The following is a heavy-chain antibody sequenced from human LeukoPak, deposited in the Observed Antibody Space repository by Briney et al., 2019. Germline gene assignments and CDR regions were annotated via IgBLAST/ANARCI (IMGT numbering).Heavy chain of an antibody. CDR3: ARGFPLYYDFWSGYRGTTKYYYGMDV. J-gene: IGHJ6*02. V-gene: IGHV4-34*01. CDR1: GGSFSGYY. Sequence: PSETLSLTCAVYGGSFSGYYWSWIRQPPGKGLEWIGETNHSGSTNYNPSLKSRVTMSVDTSKNQFSLKLSSVTAADTAVYYCARGFPLYYDFWSGYRGTTKYYYGMDVWGQGTTVTVSS. D-gene: IGHD3-3*01. CDR2: TNHSGST.